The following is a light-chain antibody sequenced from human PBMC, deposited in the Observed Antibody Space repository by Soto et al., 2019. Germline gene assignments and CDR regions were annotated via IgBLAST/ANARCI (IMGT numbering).Light chain of an antibody. V-gene: IGLV2-14*01. CDR3: SSYTSSSTRV. CDR1: SSDIGGYSH. J-gene: IGLJ1*01. CDR2: EVN. Sequence: QSALTQPASVSGSPGQSITISCTGTSSDIGGYSHVSWYQHHPGKAPKLIIYEVNDRPSGVSDRFSGSKSGYTASLTISGLQAEDEADYYCSSYTSSSTRVFGTGTKVTVL.